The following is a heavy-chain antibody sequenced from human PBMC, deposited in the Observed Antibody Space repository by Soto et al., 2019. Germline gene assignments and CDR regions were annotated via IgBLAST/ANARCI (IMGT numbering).Heavy chain of an antibody. D-gene: IGHD1-7*01. V-gene: IGHV3-30-3*01. CDR3: ARDTNWNYVFDY. CDR2: ISYDGSNK. Sequence: GESLKISCAASGFTFSSYAMHWVRQAPGKGLEWVAVISYDGSNKYYADSVKGRFTISRDNFKNTLYLQMNSLRAEDTAVYYCARDTNWNYVFDYWGQGTLVTVSS. J-gene: IGHJ4*02. CDR1: GFTFSSYA.